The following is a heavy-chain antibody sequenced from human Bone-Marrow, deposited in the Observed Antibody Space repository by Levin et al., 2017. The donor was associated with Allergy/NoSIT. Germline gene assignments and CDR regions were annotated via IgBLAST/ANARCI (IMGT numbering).Heavy chain of an antibody. V-gene: IGHV2-70*11. CDR3: ARIWATGTTREDWFDP. CDR2: IDWDDDK. CDR1: GFSLSTSGMC. Sequence: TLSLTCTFSGFSLSTSGMCVSWIRQPPGKALEWLARIDWDDDKYYSTSLKTRLTISKDTSKNQVVLTMTNMDPVDTATYYCARIWATGTTREDWFDPWGQGTLVTVSS. D-gene: IGHD1-1*01. J-gene: IGHJ5*02.